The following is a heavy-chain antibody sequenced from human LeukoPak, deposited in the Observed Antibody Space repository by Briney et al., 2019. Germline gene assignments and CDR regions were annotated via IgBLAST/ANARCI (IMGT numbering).Heavy chain of an antibody. D-gene: IGHD1-14*01. CDR2: IGPTGSDR. CDR3: ATETNGRHYDY. V-gene: IGHV3-21*06. Sequence: GESLGLSCTASGLTFSTSGFNWVRQAPGKGLEWVASIGPTGSDRYHADSIKGRFTISRDNANNFLYLQMNSLRAEDTAVYYCATETNGRHYDYWGQGTLLTVSS. CDR1: GLTFSTSG. J-gene: IGHJ4*02.